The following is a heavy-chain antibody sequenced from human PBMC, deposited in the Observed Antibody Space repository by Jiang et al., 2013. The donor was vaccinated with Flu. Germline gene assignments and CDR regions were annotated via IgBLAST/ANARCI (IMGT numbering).Heavy chain of an antibody. Sequence: GLVKPSETLSLTCTVSGGSINSFYWNWIRQPPGKGLEWIGYVYYSGTTNYNPSLKSRVTISVDTSKNQFSLKLSSVTAADTAIYYCAGRDFLAGPVWGQGTMVTVSS. V-gene: IGHV4-59*12. CDR2: VYYSGTT. CDR3: AGRDFLAGPV. J-gene: IGHJ3*01. D-gene: IGHD3-9*01. CDR1: GGSINSFY.